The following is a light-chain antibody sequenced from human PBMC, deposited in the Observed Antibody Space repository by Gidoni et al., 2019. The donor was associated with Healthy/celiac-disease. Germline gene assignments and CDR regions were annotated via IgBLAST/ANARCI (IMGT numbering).Light chain of an antibody. CDR2: GAS. CDR3: QQYGSSPPALT. J-gene: IGKJ4*01. CDR1: QSASSSY. V-gene: IGKV3-20*01. Sequence: EIVLTQSPGTLSLSPGERATLSCRASQSASSSYLAWYQQKPGQAPRLLIYGASSRATGIPDRFSGSGSGTDFTLTISRLEPEDFAVYYCQQYGSSPPALTFXGXTKVEIK.